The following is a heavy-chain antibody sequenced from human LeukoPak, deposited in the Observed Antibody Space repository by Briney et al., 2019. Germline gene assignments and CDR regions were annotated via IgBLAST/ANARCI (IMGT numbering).Heavy chain of an antibody. D-gene: IGHD3-9*01. Sequence: GGSLRLSCAASGFTFDDYVMHWVRQAPGKGLEWVSLITWDGGTTSYADSVQGRFTISRDNNKNSLYLQMKSLRPDDTAFYYCTKSALTGDQFDSWGQGTLVTVSS. CDR1: GFTFDDYV. CDR2: ITWDGGTT. V-gene: IGHV3-43D*03. CDR3: TKSALTGDQFDS. J-gene: IGHJ4*02.